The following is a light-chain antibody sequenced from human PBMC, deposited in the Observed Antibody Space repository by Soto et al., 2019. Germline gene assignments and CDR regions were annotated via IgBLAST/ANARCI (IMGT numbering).Light chain of an antibody. J-gene: IGKJ1*01. V-gene: IGKV1-5*03. CDR3: QQYNSYWT. CDR1: QSISSS. CDR2: KAS. Sequence: DIQMTQSPSTLSASVGDRVTITCRASQSISSSLAWYQQKPGKAPKLLIYKASTLESGVPSRFSGSGSGPEFTLTISSVQPDDFANYYCQQYNSYWTFGQGTKVEIK.